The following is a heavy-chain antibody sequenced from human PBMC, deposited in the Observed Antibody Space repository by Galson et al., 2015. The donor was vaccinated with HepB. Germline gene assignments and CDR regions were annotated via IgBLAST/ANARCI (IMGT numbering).Heavy chain of an antibody. V-gene: IGHV7-4-1*02. Sequence: SVKVSCKASGYTFTSYAMNWVRQAPGQGLEWMGWINTNTGNPTYAQGFTGRFVFSLDTSVSTAYLQISSLKAEDTAVYYCARGGYGGNFGVWQKSDYWGQGTLVTVSS. CDR2: INTNTGNP. CDR1: GYTFTSYA. CDR3: ARGGYGGNFGVWQKSDY. J-gene: IGHJ4*02. D-gene: IGHD4-23*01.